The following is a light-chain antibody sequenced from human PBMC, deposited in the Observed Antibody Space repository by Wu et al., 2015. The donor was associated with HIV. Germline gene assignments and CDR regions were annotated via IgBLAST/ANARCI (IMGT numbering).Light chain of an antibody. CDR3: QQYNNWPPN. V-gene: IGKV3-15*01. J-gene: IGKJ4*01. CDR1: QRVSSRY. CDR2: GAS. Sequence: EIVLTQSPGTLSLSPGESATLSCRASQRVSSRYLAWYQQKPGQAPRLFIYGASTRATGIPARFSGSGSGTEFTLTISSLQSEDFAVYYCQQYNNWPPNFGGGTKVEIK.